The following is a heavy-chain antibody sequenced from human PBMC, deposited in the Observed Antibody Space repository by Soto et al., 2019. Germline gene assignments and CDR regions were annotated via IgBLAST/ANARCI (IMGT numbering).Heavy chain of an antibody. CDR3: ARGLAGDLQTSFDY. Sequence: QVQLVQSGAEVKKPGSSVKVSCKASGGTFSRYTISWVRQAPGQGLEWMGRIIPILGIANYAQKFQGRVTITADKSTSTAYMELSSLRSEDTAVYYCARGLAGDLQTSFDYWGQGTLVTVSS. V-gene: IGHV1-69*02. CDR1: GGTFSRYT. J-gene: IGHJ4*02. CDR2: IIPILGIA.